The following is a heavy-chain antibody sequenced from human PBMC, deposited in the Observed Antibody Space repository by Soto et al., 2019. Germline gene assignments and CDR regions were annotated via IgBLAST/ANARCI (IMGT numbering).Heavy chain of an antibody. Sequence: QVQLVQSGAAVKEPGSSVKVSCKASGGGNLRDYRTTWVRRAPGQGLEWMGGIIPKLGSANYAQNFQGRVTVTADESTNTVYMELRSLRSDDTAVYYCARGGDGYTFGAVYWGQGTPVTVSS. CDR2: IIPKLGSA. J-gene: IGHJ4*02. CDR3: ARGGDGYTFGAVY. D-gene: IGHD2-21*01. V-gene: IGHV1-69*01. CDR1: GGGNLRDYR.